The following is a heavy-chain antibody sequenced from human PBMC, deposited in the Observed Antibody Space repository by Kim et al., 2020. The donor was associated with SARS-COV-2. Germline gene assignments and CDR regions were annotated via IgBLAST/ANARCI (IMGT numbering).Heavy chain of an antibody. Sequence: GGSLRLSCAASGFTFSSYAMSWVRQAPGKGLEWVSAISGSGGSTYYADSVKGRFTISRDNSKNTLYLQMNSLRAEDTAVYYCAKDVEYSSSWYPLYYFDYWGQGTLVTVSS. CDR1: GFTFSSYA. V-gene: IGHV3-23*01. J-gene: IGHJ4*02. CDR2: ISGSGGST. CDR3: AKDVEYSSSWYPLYYFDY. D-gene: IGHD6-13*01.